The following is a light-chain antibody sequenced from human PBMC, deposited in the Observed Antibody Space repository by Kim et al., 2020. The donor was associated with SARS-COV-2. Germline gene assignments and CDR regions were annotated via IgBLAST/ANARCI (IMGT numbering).Light chain of an antibody. V-gene: IGKV3-20*01. CDR1: QVLNSRF. Sequence: SPGEKVTLSGRASQVLNSRFLAWYRRKPVQAPRLLIYGASNGATGIPARFSGSGSATDFTLTITRREPDDFEVYYGQQFGRSPWTFGQGTKVEIK. J-gene: IGKJ1*01. CDR3: QQFGRSPWT. CDR2: GAS.